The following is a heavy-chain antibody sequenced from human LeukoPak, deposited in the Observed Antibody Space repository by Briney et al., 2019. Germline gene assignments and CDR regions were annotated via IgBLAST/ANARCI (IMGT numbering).Heavy chain of an antibody. J-gene: IGHJ3*02. V-gene: IGHV3-48*04. CDR3: ARAGIVGATSAFDI. Sequence: GGSLRLSCAASGFTFSSYSMNWVRQAPGQGLEWVSYISSSSSTIYYADSVKGRFTISRDNAKNSLYLQMNSLRAEDTAVYYCARAGIVGATSAFDIWGQGTMVTVSS. D-gene: IGHD1-26*01. CDR1: GFTFSSYS. CDR2: ISSSSSTI.